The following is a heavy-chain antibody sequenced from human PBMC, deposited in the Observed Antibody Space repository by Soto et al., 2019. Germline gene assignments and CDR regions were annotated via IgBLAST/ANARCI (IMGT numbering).Heavy chain of an antibody. V-gene: IGHV4-30-4*01. D-gene: IGHD3-9*01. CDR2: INYSGST. J-gene: IGHJ5*02. CDR3: ARALGILTGYYRP. Sequence: PSETLSLTCTVSGGSISSVDPYWSWIRQPPGKGLEWIGYINYSGSTYYNPSLKSRATISRDTSKNQFSLKLTSVTAADTAVYYCARALGILTGYYRPWGKGTMVTVSP. CDR1: GGSISSVDPY.